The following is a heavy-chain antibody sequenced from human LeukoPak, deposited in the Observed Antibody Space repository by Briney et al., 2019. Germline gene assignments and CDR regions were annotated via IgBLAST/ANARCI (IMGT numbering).Heavy chain of an antibody. J-gene: IGHJ3*02. CDR1: GFTFSTYP. Sequence: GGSLRLSCAASGFTFSTYPMSWVRQAPGKGLEWVSSISHSGGSTFHADSVKGRFAISRDNAKNSLYLQMNSLRAEDTAVYYCARTPIKARGAFDIWGQGTMVTVSS. CDR3: ARTPIKARGAFDI. V-gene: IGHV3-23*01. D-gene: IGHD1-1*01. CDR2: ISHSGGST.